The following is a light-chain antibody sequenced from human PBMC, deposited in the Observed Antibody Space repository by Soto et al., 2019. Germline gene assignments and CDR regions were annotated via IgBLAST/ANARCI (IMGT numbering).Light chain of an antibody. V-gene: IGKV1-39*01. CDR1: QSISSY. CDR2: DAS. CDR3: QQSYSTLWT. Sequence: DIQMTQSPSSLSASVGDRVTITCRASQSISSYLNWYQQKQGKASKLLIYDASSLQSGVPSRFSGSGSGTDFTLTISSRQPEDFATYYCQQSYSTLWTFGQGNKVEIK. J-gene: IGKJ1*01.